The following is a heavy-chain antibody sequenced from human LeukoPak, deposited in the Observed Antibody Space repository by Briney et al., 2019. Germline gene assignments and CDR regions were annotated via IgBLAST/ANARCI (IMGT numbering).Heavy chain of an antibody. CDR3: AREVTIFGVVMTSSYYFDY. J-gene: IGHJ4*02. V-gene: IGHV3-11*01. CDR2: ISSSGSTI. Sequence: GGSLRLSCAASGFTFSDYYMSWIRQAPGKGLEWVSYISSSGSTIYYADSVKGRFTISRDNAKNSLYLQMNSLRAEDTAVYYCAREVTIFGVVMTSSYYFDYWGQGTLVTVSS. CDR1: GFTFSDYY. D-gene: IGHD3-3*01.